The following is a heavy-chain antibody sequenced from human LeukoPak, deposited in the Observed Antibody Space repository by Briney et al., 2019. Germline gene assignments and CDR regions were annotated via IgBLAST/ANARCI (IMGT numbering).Heavy chain of an antibody. V-gene: IGHV4-59*01. CDR2: IYDSGST. CDR1: GGSISYYY. CDR3: ARASVLRFLEWFE. D-gene: IGHD3-3*01. J-gene: IGHJ4*02. Sequence: SETLSLTCTVSGGSISYYYWNWIRQTPGKGLEWIGYIYDSGSTNYNPSLKSRVTISVDTSKSQFSLKLSSVTAADTAVYYCARASVLRFLEWFEWGQGTLVTVSS.